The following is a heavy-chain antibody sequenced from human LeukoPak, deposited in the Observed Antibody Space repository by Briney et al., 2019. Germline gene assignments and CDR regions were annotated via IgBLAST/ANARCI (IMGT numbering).Heavy chain of an antibody. CDR3: ARQCYYYDSNESCDY. V-gene: IGHV3-21*01. J-gene: IGHJ4*02. Sequence: GGSLTLSCAASGFTFSTYSMNWVRQAPGKGLEWVSSISSGRGYIYYADSVKGRFSISRDNAKNSLYLQMNSLRAEDTAVYYRARQCYYYDSNESCDYWGQGTLVTVSS. CDR2: ISSGRGYI. D-gene: IGHD3-22*01. CDR1: GFTFSTYS.